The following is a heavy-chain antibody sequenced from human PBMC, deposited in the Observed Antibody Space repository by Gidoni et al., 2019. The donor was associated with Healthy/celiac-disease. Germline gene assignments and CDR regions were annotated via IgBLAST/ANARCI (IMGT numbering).Heavy chain of an antibody. CDR2: IIPILGIA. CDR1: GGTFSSYT. Sequence: QVQLVQSGAEVKKPGSSVKVSCKASGGTFSSYTISWVRQAPGQGLEWMGRIIPILGIANYAQKFQGRVTITADKSTSTAYMELSSLRSEDTAVYYCAREDIFTPGIAAAGPLDYWGQGTLVTVSS. D-gene: IGHD6-13*01. J-gene: IGHJ4*02. CDR3: AREDIFTPGIAAAGPLDY. V-gene: IGHV1-69*08.